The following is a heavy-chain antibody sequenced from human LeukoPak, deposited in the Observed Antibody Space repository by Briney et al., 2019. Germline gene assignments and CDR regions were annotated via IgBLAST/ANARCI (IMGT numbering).Heavy chain of an antibody. Sequence: GGSLRLSCAASGFTFSSYSMNWVRQAPGKGLEWVSYISSSSSTIYYADSVKGRFTISRDNAKNSLYLQMNGLRAEDTAVYYCAMDSSATGSDYWGQGTLVTVSS. CDR2: ISSSSSTI. CDR1: GFTFSSYS. CDR3: AMDSSATGSDY. D-gene: IGHD6-19*01. J-gene: IGHJ4*02. V-gene: IGHV3-48*01.